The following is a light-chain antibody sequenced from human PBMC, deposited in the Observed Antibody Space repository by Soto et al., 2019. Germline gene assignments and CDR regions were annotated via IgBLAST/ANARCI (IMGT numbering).Light chain of an antibody. Sequence: GDRVTITCRASQSIDNWLAWYQQKPGKAPKLLIYAASTLETGVPSRFSGCGSGTEFTLTIKSLQPDDFATYYCQQFSSYSTFGQGTKVEIK. V-gene: IGKV1-5*01. J-gene: IGKJ1*01. CDR2: AAS. CDR1: QSIDNW. CDR3: QQFSSYST.